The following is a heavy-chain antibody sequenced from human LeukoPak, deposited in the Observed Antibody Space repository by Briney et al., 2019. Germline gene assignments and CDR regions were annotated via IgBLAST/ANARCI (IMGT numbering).Heavy chain of an antibody. Sequence: SVKVSCKASGGTFSSYAISWVRQAPGQGLEWMGGIIPIFGTANYAQKFQGRVTITADESTSTAYMELSSLRSEDTAVYYCARSRRGAPNWFDPWGQGTLVTVSS. CDR1: GGTFSSYA. D-gene: IGHD3-10*01. J-gene: IGHJ5*02. CDR3: ARSRRGAPNWFDP. V-gene: IGHV1-69*13. CDR2: IIPIFGTA.